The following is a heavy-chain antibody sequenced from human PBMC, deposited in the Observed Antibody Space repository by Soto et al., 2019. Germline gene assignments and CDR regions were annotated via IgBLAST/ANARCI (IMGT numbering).Heavy chain of an antibody. CDR1: GGSISSYY. CDR2: IYYSGST. D-gene: IGHD3-10*01. Sequence: SETLSLTCTVSGGSISSYYWSWIRQPPGKGLEWIGDIYYSGSTNYNPSLKSRVTISVDTSKNQFSLKLTSVTAADTAVYYCARGRITMVRGRNWFDPWGQGTLVTVSS. J-gene: IGHJ5*02. V-gene: IGHV4-59*12. CDR3: ARGRITMVRGRNWFDP.